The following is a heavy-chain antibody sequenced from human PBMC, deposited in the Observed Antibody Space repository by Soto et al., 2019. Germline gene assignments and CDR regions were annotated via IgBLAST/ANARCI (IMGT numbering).Heavy chain of an antibody. D-gene: IGHD1-1*01. CDR1: GYPFTNYW. CDR3: ARHRREDAYNFDY. CDR2: IFPGDSDT. J-gene: IGHJ4*02. Sequence: EVLLVQSGAEVKKPGESLKISCEVSGYPFTNYWVGWVRQMPGKGLEWMGVIFPGDSDTRYSPSFQGQVTISADKSITTAYLQWDSLQASDTAMYFCARHRREDAYNFDYWGQGTLVTVSS. V-gene: IGHV5-51*01.